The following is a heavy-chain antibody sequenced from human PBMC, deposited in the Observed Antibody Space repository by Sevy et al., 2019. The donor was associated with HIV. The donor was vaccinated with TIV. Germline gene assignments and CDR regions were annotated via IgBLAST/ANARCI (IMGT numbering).Heavy chain of an antibody. CDR2: ISSSGSSI. V-gene: IGHV3-48*03. Sequence: GGSLRLSCTASGFTFSSYGMNWVRQAPGKGLEWVSTISSSGSSIYYADSVKGRFTISRDNAKNSLNLQMNSLRAEDTAVYYCTRNGGAFDNGFDPWGQGTLVTVSS. CDR1: GFTFSSYG. CDR3: TRNGGAFDNGFDP. D-gene: IGHD2-8*01. J-gene: IGHJ5*02.